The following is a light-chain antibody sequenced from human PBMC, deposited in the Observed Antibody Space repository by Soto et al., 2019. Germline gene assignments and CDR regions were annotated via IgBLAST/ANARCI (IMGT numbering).Light chain of an antibody. Sequence: EKGFTQGKAVVLFSPGERATLSCRASQSISSYLAWYQQKPGQAPRLLIYDASNRATGIPARFSGSGSGTDFTLTISSLEPEDSAVYYCQQRSNWPLPSGPRTKVDIK. CDR1: QSISSY. CDR2: DAS. J-gene: IGKJ3*01. CDR3: QQRSNWPLP. V-gene: IGKV3-11*01.